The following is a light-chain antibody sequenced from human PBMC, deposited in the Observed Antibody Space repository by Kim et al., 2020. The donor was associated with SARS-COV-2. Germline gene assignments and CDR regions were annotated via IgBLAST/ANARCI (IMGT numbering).Light chain of an antibody. J-gene: IGKJ4*01. CDR2: GAS. CDR1: EYIYTW. Sequence: DIQLTQSPSSVSASVGDRVTIPCRASEYIYTWLAWYQQQPGKAPKLLISGASNLQPGVPPRFSASGSGTDFTLTISRLQPEDFATYYCQELNTFPLTFGGGTKVDIK. V-gene: IGKV1-12*01. CDR3: QELNTFPLT.